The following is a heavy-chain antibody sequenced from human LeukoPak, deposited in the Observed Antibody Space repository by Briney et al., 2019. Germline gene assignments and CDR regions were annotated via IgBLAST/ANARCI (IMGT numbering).Heavy chain of an antibody. D-gene: IGHD6-13*01. V-gene: IGHV4-59*01. CDR3: ARVTIAAAGIEGWFDP. J-gene: IGHJ5*02. Sequence: SETLSLTCTVSGGSISSFYWSWIRQPPGKGLEWIAYIYYSGITNYNPSLKSRATISVDTSKKQSSLKLSSVTAADTAVYYCARVTIAAAGIEGWFDPWGQGTLVTVSS. CDR1: GGSISSFY. CDR2: IYYSGIT.